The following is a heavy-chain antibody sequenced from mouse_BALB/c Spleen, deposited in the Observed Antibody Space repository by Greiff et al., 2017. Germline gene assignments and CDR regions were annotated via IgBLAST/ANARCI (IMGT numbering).Heavy chain of an antibody. CDR1: GYSITSDYA. V-gene: IGHV3-2*02. CDR3: AQFHYYGWFAY. CDR2: ISYSGST. D-gene: IGHD1-2*01. J-gene: IGHJ3*01. Sequence: DVKLQESGPGLVKPSQSLSLTCTVTGYSITSDYAWNWIRQFPGNKLEWMGYISYSGSTSYNPSLKSRISITRDTSKNQFFLQLNSVTTEDTATYYCAQFHYYGWFAYWGQGTLVTVSA.